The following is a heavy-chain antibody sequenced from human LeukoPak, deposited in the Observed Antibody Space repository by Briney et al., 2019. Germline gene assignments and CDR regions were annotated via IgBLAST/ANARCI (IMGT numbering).Heavy chain of an antibody. D-gene: IGHD3-3*01. J-gene: IGHJ6*02. V-gene: IGHV3-23*01. Sequence: PGGSLRLSCAAPGFTFSSYAMSWVRQAPGKGLEWVSAISGSGGSTYYADSVKGRFTISRDNSKNTLYLQMNSLRAEDTAVYYCAKDRDGTTIPPYYYYYYGMDVWGQGTTVTVSS. CDR3: AKDRDGTTIPPYYYYYYGMDV. CDR1: GFTFSSYA. CDR2: ISGSGGST.